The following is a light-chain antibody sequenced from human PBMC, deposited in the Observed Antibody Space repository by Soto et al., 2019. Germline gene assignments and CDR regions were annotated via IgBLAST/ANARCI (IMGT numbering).Light chain of an antibody. CDR1: QSFSSY. CDR3: QPRSDWPST. Sequence: EIVLTQSQATLSLAPGERATLSCRASQSFSSYLAWYQKKPGQAPSLLIYDASNRATGSPARFSGSGSGTDFNLTISSLDPEDFAVYYCQPRSDWPSTFGDGTSVEIK. J-gene: IGKJ4*01. V-gene: IGKV3-11*01. CDR2: DAS.